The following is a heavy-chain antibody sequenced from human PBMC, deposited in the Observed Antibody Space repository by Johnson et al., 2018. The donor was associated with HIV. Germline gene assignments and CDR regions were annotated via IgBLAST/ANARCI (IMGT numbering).Heavy chain of an antibody. J-gene: IGHJ3*02. Sequence: VQLVESGGGLVQPGGSLRLSCAASGFTFSSYAMHWVRQAPGKGLEYVSAISSNGGSTYYANSVKGRFTISRDNSKNTLYLQMNSLRAEDTALYYCAKDIGQLVGQDAFDIWGQGTMVTVSS. V-gene: IGHV3-64*01. CDR2: ISSNGGST. CDR1: GFTFSSYA. CDR3: AKDIGQLVGQDAFDI. D-gene: IGHD6-6*01.